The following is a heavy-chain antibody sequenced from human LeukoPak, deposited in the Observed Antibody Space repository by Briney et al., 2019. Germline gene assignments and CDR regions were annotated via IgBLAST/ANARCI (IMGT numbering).Heavy chain of an antibody. J-gene: IGHJ4*02. CDR3: ARDTPWGYFD. D-gene: IGHD3-9*01. CDR2: IYYRGNT. CDR1: GGSIRSGGYY. V-gene: IGHV4-31*03. Sequence: PSQTLSLTCTVSGGSIRSGGYYWSWIRQHPGKGLEWIGYIYYRGNTYYNPSLKSRVTISVDTSKNQFSLKLSSVTAADTAVYYCARDTPWGYFDWGQGTLVTVSS.